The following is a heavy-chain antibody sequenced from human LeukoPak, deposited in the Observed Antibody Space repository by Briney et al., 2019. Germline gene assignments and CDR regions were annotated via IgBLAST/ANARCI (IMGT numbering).Heavy chain of an antibody. V-gene: IGHV3-9*01. CDR3: AKGAFIAVAGTFDY. Sequence: PGRSLRLSCAASGFTFDDYAMHWVRQAPGKCLEWVSGISWNSGSIGYADSVKGRFTISRDNAKNSLYLQMNSLRAEDTALYYCAKGAFIAVAGTFDYWGQGTLVTVSS. CDR2: ISWNSGSI. J-gene: IGHJ4*02. D-gene: IGHD6-19*01. CDR1: GFTFDDYA.